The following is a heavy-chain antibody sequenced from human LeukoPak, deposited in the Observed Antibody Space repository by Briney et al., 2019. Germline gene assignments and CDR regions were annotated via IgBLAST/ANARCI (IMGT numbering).Heavy chain of an antibody. J-gene: IGHJ6*02. CDR1: GGSISSYY. Sequence: PSETLSLTCTVSGGSISSYYWSWIRQPPGKGLEWIGYFYYSGSTNDNPSLKSRVTISVDTSKNQFSLKLSSVTAADTAVYYCARDTKSTYYDILTGYYNPFYGMDVWGQGTTVTVSS. V-gene: IGHV4-59*01. D-gene: IGHD3-9*01. CDR3: ARDTKSTYYDILTGYYNPFYGMDV. CDR2: FYYSGST.